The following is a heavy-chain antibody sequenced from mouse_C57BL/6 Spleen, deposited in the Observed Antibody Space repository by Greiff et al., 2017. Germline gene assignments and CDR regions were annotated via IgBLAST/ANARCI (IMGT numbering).Heavy chain of an antibody. J-gene: IGHJ3*01. CDR1: GYAFSSSW. CDR3: ARGGDSSGLLAY. D-gene: IGHD3-2*02. V-gene: IGHV1-82*01. Sequence: VQLQQSGPELVKPGASVKISCKASGYAFSSSWMNWVKQRPGKGLEWIGRIYPGDGDTNYNGKFKGKATLTADKSSSTAYMQLSSLTSEDSAVYFCARGGDSSGLLAYWGQGTLVTVSA. CDR2: IYPGDGDT.